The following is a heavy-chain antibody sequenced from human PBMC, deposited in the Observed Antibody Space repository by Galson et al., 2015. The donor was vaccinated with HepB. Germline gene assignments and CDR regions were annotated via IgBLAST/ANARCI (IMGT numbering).Heavy chain of an antibody. D-gene: IGHD3-16*02. CDR2: INPNSGGT. CDR3: ARMGSYRSKHHDY. V-gene: IGHV1-2*02. CDR1: GYTFTGYY. Sequence: SVKVSCKASGYTFTGYYMHWVRQAPGQGLEWMGWINPNSGGTNYAQKFQGRVTMTRDTSISTAYMELSRLRSDDTAVYYCARMGSYRSKHHDYWGQGTLVTVSS. J-gene: IGHJ4*02.